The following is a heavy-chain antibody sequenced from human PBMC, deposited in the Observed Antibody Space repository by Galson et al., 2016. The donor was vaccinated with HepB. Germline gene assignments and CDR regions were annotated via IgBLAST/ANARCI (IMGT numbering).Heavy chain of an antibody. CDR2: MSKDGSYK. CDR3: AKDSGGYCSRTNCYKSSFDM. CDR1: RFTFNNYD. Sequence: SLRLSCAASRFTFNNYDMHWVRQAPGKGLEWVAVMSKDGSYKYYTDSVKGRFTISRGNSNNTLYLQMNSLRAQDTALYYCAKDSGGYCSRTNCYKSSFDMWGQGTMVTVSS. J-gene: IGHJ3*02. V-gene: IGHV3-30*18. D-gene: IGHD2-2*01.